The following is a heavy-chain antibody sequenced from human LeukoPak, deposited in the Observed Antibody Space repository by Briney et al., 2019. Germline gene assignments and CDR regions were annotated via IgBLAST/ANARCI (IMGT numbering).Heavy chain of an antibody. CDR3: ARVRNYFDP. D-gene: IGHD1-7*01. V-gene: IGHV4-59*01. CDR2: IYYSGST. J-gene: IGHJ5*02. Sequence: PSETLSLTCTVSGGSISSYYWSWIRQPPGKGPEWIGYIYYSGSTNYNPSLKSRVTISVDTSKNQFSLKLSSVTAADTAVYYCARVRNYFDPWGQGTLVTVSS. CDR1: GGSISSYY.